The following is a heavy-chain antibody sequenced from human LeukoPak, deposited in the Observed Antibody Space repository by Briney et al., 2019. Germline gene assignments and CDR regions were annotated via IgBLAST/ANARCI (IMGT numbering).Heavy chain of an antibody. D-gene: IGHD2-21*02. V-gene: IGHV4-34*01. Sequence: SETLSLTCSVSGGSIRSNYWSWIRQPPGKGLEWMGEINHSGSINYNPSLKSRVTISVDTSKNQFSLKLSSVTAADTAVYYCARAYCGGDCYSWYDAFDIWGQGPMVTVSS. CDR1: GGSIRSNY. CDR3: ARAYCGGDCYSWYDAFDI. CDR2: INHSGSI. J-gene: IGHJ3*02.